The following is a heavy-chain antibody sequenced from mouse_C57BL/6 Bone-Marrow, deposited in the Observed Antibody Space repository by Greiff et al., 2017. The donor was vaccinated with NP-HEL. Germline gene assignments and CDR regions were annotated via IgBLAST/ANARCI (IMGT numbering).Heavy chain of an antibody. D-gene: IGHD1-1*01. J-gene: IGHJ1*03. Sequence: EVMLVESVAELVRPGASVKLSCTASGFNIKNTYMHWVKQRPEQGLEWIGRIDPANGNTKYAPKFQGKATITADTSSNTAYLQLSSLTSEDTAIYYCARDGSSFLRYFGVWGTGTTVTVSS. V-gene: IGHV14-3*01. CDR3: ARDGSSFLRYFGV. CDR1: GFNIKNTY. CDR2: IDPANGNT.